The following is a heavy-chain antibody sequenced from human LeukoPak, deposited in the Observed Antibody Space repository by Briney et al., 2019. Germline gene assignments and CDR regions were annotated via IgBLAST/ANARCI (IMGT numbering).Heavy chain of an antibody. D-gene: IGHD1-14*01. Sequence: GASVKVSCKASGYTFTSFGFSWVRQAPGQGLEWMGWINAYNGNTNYAQKPQGRLTMTTDTSTSTAYMDLRSLRYDDTAVYYCARRTGTTLSWDYWGQGTLVTVSS. J-gene: IGHJ4*02. CDR1: GYTFTSFG. CDR2: INAYNGNT. V-gene: IGHV1-18*01. CDR3: ARRTGTTLSWDY.